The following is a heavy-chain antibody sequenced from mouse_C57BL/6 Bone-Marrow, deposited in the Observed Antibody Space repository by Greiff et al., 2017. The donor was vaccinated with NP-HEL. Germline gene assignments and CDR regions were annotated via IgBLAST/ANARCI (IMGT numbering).Heavy chain of an antibody. CDR3: ARDWDRYYYAMYY. CDR1: GYTFTSYW. D-gene: IGHD4-1*01. Sequence: QVQLQQPGAELVKPGASVKMSCKASGYTFTSYWITWVKQRPGQGLEWIGDIYPGSGSTNYNEKFKSKATLTVDTSSSTAYMQLSSLTSEDSAVYYCARDWDRYYYAMYYWGQGTSVTVSS. CDR2: IYPGSGST. V-gene: IGHV1-55*01. J-gene: IGHJ4*01.